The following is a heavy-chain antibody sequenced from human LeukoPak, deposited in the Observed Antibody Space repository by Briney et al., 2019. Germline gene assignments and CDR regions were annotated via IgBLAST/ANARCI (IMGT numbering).Heavy chain of an antibody. D-gene: IGHD6-13*01. CDR1: GFTFSSYA. Sequence: GGSLRLSCAASGFTFSSYAMSWVRQAPGKGLEWVAIIHNRGNTYYADSVRGRFTISRDNSKNTVSLEMSSLKAEDTAVYYCARDGTRIATSSGYYYFGMDVWGQGTTVTVSS. CDR3: ARDGTRIATSSGYYYFGMDV. CDR2: IIHNRGNT. V-gene: IGHV3-23*03. J-gene: IGHJ6*02.